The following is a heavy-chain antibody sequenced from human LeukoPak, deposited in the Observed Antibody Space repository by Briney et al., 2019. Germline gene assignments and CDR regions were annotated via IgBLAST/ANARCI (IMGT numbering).Heavy chain of an antibody. J-gene: IGHJ4*02. CDR3: AQVTSSGYYYPAGVDY. CDR2: TSYEGSNK. Sequence: PGGSLRLSCAAFGFSFSNAWMSWVRQAPGKGLEWVAVTSYEGSNKYYADSVKGRFTISRDNSKNTLYLQMNSLRDEDTAVYYCAQVTSSGYYYPAGVDYWGQGSLVTVSS. D-gene: IGHD3-22*01. V-gene: IGHV3-30*18. CDR1: GFSFSNAW.